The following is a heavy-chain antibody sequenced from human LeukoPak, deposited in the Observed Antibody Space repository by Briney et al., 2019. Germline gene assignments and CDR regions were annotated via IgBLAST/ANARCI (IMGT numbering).Heavy chain of an antibody. V-gene: IGHV1-8*01. Sequence: GASVKVSCKASGYTFTSYDINWVRQATGQGLEWMGWMNPNSGNTGYAQKFQGRVTMTRNTSISTAYMELSSLRSEDTAVYYCASAPIYNWNYVGRRTQPLDYWGQGTLVTVSS. CDR1: GYTFTSYD. CDR2: MNPNSGNT. CDR3: ASAPIYNWNYVGRRTQPLDY. D-gene: IGHD1-7*01. J-gene: IGHJ4*02.